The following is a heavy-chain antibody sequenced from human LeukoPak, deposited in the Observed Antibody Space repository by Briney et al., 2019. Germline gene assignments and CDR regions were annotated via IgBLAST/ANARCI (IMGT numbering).Heavy chain of an antibody. V-gene: IGHV4-31*03. J-gene: IGHJ6*02. CDR2: IYYSGST. CDR1: GGSISSGGYY. Sequence: PSQTLSLTCTVSGGSISSGGYYWSWIRQHPGKGLEWIGYIYYSGSTYYNPSLKSRVTISVDTSKNQFSLKLSSVTAADTAVYYCARASRVGRIFGVVAPLVVVGMDVWGQGTTATVSS. D-gene: IGHD3-3*01. CDR3: ARASRVGRIFGVVAPLVVVGMDV.